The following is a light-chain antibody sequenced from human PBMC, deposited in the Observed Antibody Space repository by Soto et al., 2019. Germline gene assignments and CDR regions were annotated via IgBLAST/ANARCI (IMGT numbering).Light chain of an antibody. CDR1: SSDVGSYNL. CDR3: CSYAGSRV. J-gene: IGLJ3*02. CDR2: EGS. Sequence: QSVLTQPASVSGSPGQSITISCTGTSSDVGSYNLVSWYQQHPGKAPKLMIYEGSKRPSGVSNRFSGSKSGNTASLTISGLQAEEEADYYCCSYAGSRVFGGGTKLTVL. V-gene: IGLV2-23*01.